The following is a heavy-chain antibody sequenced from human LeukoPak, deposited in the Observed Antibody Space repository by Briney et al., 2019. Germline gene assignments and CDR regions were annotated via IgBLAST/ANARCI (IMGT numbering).Heavy chain of an antibody. Sequence: GGSLRLSCAACGFTFRSYDMHWVRHATGKGLEWVSAIGTAGDTYYPGSVKGRFTISRENAKNSLYLQMNSLRAGNTAVYYCARSTYSSGWYGVDYWGQGTLVTVSS. D-gene: IGHD6-19*01. V-gene: IGHV3-13*04. CDR3: ARSTYSSGWYGVDY. CDR2: IGTAGDT. J-gene: IGHJ4*02. CDR1: GFTFRSYD.